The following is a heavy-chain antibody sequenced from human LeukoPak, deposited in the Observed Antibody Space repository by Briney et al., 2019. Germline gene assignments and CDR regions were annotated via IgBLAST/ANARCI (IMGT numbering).Heavy chain of an antibody. CDR3: ARENYQTDAFDI. V-gene: IGHV1-2*02. CDR2: INPNSGGT. J-gene: IGHJ3*02. Sequence: ASVKVSCKASGYTFTGYYMHWVRQAPGQGLEWMGWINPNSGGTNYAQKFQGRVTMTRDTSISTAYMELSRLRSDNTAVYYCARENYQTDAFDIWGQGTMVTVSS. D-gene: IGHD1-7*01. CDR1: GYTFTGYY.